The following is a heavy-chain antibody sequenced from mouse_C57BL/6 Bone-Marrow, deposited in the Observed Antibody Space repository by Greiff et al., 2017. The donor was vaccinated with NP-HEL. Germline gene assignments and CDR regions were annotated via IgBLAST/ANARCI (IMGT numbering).Heavy chain of an antibody. CDR2: ISDGGSYT. CDR1: GFTFSSYA. D-gene: IGHD1-1*01. J-gene: IGHJ3*01. V-gene: IGHV5-4*03. Sequence: DVKLQESGGGLVKPGGSLKLSCAASGFTFSSYAMSWVRQTPEKRLEWVATISDGGSYTYYPDNVKGRFTISRDNAKNNLYLQMSHLKSEDTAMYYCATLLLFAYWGQGTLVTVSA. CDR3: ATLLLFAY.